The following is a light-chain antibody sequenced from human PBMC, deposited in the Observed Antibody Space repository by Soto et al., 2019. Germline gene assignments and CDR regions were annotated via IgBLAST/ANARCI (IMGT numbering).Light chain of an antibody. CDR1: QTVGSY. CDR3: QQYGRSPKT. CDR2: GAS. Sequence: EIVLTQSQATLALSPGERATLSCSASQTVGSYLAWYQQKPGQAPGLLIYGASSRATGIPDRFSGSGSGTDFTLTISRLEPEDFAVYYCQQYGRSPKTFGQGTKVDIK. V-gene: IGKV3-20*01. J-gene: IGKJ1*01.